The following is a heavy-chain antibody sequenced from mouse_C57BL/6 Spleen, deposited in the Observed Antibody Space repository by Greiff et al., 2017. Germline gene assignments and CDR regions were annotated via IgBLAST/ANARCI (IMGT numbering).Heavy chain of an antibody. CDR3: ARGEDYDYAWFAY. J-gene: IGHJ3*01. CDR1: GFTFSSYA. CDR2: LSDGGSYT. Sequence: EVQLVESGGGLVKPGGSLKLSCAASGFTFSSYAMSWVRQTPEKRLEWVATLSDGGSYTYYPDNVKGRFTISRDNAKNNLYLQMSHLKSEDTAMYYCARGEDYDYAWFAYWGQGTLVTVSA. D-gene: IGHD2-4*01. V-gene: IGHV5-4*01.